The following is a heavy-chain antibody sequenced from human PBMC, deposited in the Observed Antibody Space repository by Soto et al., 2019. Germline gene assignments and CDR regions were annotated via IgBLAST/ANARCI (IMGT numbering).Heavy chain of an antibody. Sequence: SVKVSCKASGGTFSSYAISWVRQAPGQGLEWMGGIIPIFGTANYAQKFQGRVTITADKSTSTAYMELSSLRSEDTAVYYCAREYDLGTPGIPDAFDTWGQGTMVTVSS. CDR2: IIPIFGTA. CDR3: AREYDLGTPGIPDAFDT. D-gene: IGHD3-10*01. V-gene: IGHV1-69*06. J-gene: IGHJ3*02. CDR1: GGTFSSYA.